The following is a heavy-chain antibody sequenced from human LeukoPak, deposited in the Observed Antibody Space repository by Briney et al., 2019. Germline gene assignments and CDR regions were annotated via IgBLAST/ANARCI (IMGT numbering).Heavy chain of an antibody. CDR2: IYPGDSDT. J-gene: IGHJ5*02. Sequence: GESLKISCKGSGYSFTSCWIGWVRQMPGKGLEWMGSIYPGDSDTRYSPSFQGQVTISADKSISTAYLQWSSLKASDTAMYYCARLGGYSYGRARIGPNWFDPWGQGTLVTVSS. D-gene: IGHD5-18*01. CDR1: GYSFTSCW. V-gene: IGHV5-51*01. CDR3: ARLGGYSYGRARIGPNWFDP.